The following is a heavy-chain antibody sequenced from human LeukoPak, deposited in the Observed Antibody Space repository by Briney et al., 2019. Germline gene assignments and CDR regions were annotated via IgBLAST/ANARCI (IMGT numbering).Heavy chain of an antibody. CDR2: INPNSGGT. Sequence: ASVKVSCKASGYTFTGYYMHWVRQAPGQGLEWMGWINPNSGGTNYAQKFQGRVTMTRDTSISTAYMELSRLRSDDTAVYYCARSPYYDFWSGPPTDAFDIWGQGTMVTVSS. D-gene: IGHD3-3*01. J-gene: IGHJ3*02. CDR3: ARSPYYDFWSGPPTDAFDI. CDR1: GYTFTGYY. V-gene: IGHV1-2*02.